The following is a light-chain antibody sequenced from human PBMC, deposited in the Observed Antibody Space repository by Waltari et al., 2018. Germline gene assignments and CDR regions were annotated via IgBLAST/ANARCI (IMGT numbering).Light chain of an antibody. J-gene: IGLJ2*01. CDR1: SSDIGGYDY. CDR2: AVT. V-gene: IGLV2-8*01. CDR3: PSYSGSNSLL. Sequence: QSALTQPPSASGSPGQSVTISCTGTSSDIGGYDYVSWYQQHPGTAPKPIIYAVTKRPSGVPKLFSGSQSGNTASLTVSGLQADDEADYYCPSYSGSNSLLFGGGTKLTV.